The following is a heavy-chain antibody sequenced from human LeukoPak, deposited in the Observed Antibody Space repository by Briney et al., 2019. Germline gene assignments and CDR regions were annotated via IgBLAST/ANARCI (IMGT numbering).Heavy chain of an antibody. CDR1: GFTFSGFA. D-gene: IGHD4-11*01. CDR3: ARVKMGATVTTFHYYVMDV. J-gene: IGHJ6*04. V-gene: IGHV3-21*01. CDR2: ITVNGGGI. Sequence: GSLRLSCAASGFTFSGFAMSWVRRTPGKGLEWVSSITVNGGGISYADSVKGRFTISRDNAKNSVYLQMNSLRAEDTAVYYCARVKMGATVTTFHYYVMDVWGVGTTATVSS.